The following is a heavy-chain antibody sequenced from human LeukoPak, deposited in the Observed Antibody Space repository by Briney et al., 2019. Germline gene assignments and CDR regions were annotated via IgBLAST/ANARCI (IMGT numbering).Heavy chain of an antibody. V-gene: IGHV3-9*01. CDR3: ARYDPAGSFDY. J-gene: IGHJ4*02. Sequence: GRSLRLSCAASGFTFDDYAMHWVRQAPGKGLEWVSGISWNSGSIGYADSVKGRFTISRDNAKNSLYLQMNSLRAEDTALYYCARYDPAGSFDYWGQGTLVTVSS. D-gene: IGHD2-15*01. CDR2: ISWNSGSI. CDR1: GFTFDDYA.